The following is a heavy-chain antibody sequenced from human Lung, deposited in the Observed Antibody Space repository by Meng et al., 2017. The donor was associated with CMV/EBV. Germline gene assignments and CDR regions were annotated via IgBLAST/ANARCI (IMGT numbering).Heavy chain of an antibody. CDR2: INPNSGST. CDR1: GYTFIGYY. D-gene: IGHD2-2*01. J-gene: IGHJ4*02. Sequence: ASVKVSCKASGYTFIGYYMHWVRQAPGQGLEWVGWINPNSGSTNLAQKFQGRVTMARDTSTRTVYMELGGLGFDDTAVYYCGRGVGFQLPDYWGQGTLVTVSS. CDR3: GRGVGFQLPDY. V-gene: IGHV1-2*02.